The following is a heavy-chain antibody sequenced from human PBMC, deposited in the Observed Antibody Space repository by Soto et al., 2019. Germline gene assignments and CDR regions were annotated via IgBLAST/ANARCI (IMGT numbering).Heavy chain of an antibody. J-gene: IGHJ5*02. CDR3: ERDKGMAGSFDT. V-gene: IGHV3-48*02. CDR2: ISFSSSTI. CDR1: GFIFSTYS. Sequence: GGSLRLSCAASGFIFSTYSMNWVRQAPGKGLEWVSYISFSSSTIFYADSVRGRFTISRDNAKNSLYLQMNTLRDEDTAVYYCERDKGMAGSFDTWGQGTLVTVSS. D-gene: IGHD2-8*01.